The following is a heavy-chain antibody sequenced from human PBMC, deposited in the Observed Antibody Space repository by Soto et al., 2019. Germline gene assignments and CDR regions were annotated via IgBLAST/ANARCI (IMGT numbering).Heavy chain of an antibody. J-gene: IGHJ4*02. Sequence: ASVKVSCKASGYTFTGYYMHWVRQAPGQGLEWMGWINPNSGGTNYAQKFQGRVTMTRDTSISTAYMELSRLRSDDTAVYYCARAYSYGSPFDYWGQGTLVTVSS. CDR1: GYTFTGYY. D-gene: IGHD5-18*01. CDR3: ARAYSYGSPFDY. CDR2: INPNSGGT. V-gene: IGHV1-2*02.